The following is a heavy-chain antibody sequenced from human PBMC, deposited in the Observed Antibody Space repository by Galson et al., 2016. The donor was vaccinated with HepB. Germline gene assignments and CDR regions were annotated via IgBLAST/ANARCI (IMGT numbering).Heavy chain of an antibody. Sequence: QSGAEVKKPGESLKISCKGSGYSFVSFWIAWVRQMPGKGLEWMGIIFPDDSRTTYSPSFQGQVTLSADRSINTVSLQFNSLKASDTAMYYCAGHPYISSHYYYSGMDVWAQGTTVTLSS. V-gene: IGHV5-51*01. D-gene: IGHD1-14*01. CDR1: GYSFVSFW. J-gene: IGHJ6*02. CDR3: AGHPYISSHYYYSGMDV. CDR2: IFPDDSRT.